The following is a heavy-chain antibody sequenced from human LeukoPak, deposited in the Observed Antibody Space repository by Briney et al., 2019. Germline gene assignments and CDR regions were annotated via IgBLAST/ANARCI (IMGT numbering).Heavy chain of an antibody. V-gene: IGHV3-23*01. CDR1: GFTFSSSA. CDR3: AKSGYNRFDY. Sequence: GGSLRLSCAASGFTFSSSAVSWVRQAPGKGVEWVSSISGSGSGGSTYYADSVKGRFTISRDNSKNTLYLQMNSLRAEDTAVYYCAKSGYNRFDYWGQGTLVTVSS. D-gene: IGHD5-24*01. CDR2: ISGSGSGGST. J-gene: IGHJ4*02.